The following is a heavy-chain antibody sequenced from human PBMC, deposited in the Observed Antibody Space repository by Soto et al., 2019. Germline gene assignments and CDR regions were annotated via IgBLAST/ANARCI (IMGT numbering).Heavy chain of an antibody. CDR2: IYYSGST. Sequence: SETLSLTCTVSGGSISSYYWSWIRQPPGKGLEWIGYIYYSGSTNYNPSLKSRVTISVDTSKNQFSLKLSSVTAADTAVYYCARDVIAAAGPKYYYYGMDVWGQGTTVTVSS. CDR3: ARDVIAAAGPKYYYYGMDV. D-gene: IGHD6-13*01. CDR1: GGSISSYY. J-gene: IGHJ6*02. V-gene: IGHV4-59*01.